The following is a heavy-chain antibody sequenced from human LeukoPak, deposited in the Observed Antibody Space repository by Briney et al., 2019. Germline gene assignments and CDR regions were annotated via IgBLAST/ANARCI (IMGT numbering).Heavy chain of an antibody. Sequence: ASVKVSCKASGGTFSSYAISWVRQAPGQGLEWMGGIIPIFGTANYAQKFQGRVTITTDESTSTAYMELSSLRSEDTAVYYCARVSYCSSTSCYGDTAMDERGGFDYWGQGTPVTVSS. CDR3: ARVSYCSSTSCYGDTAMDERGGFDY. CDR1: GGTFSSYA. J-gene: IGHJ4*02. D-gene: IGHD2-2*01. CDR2: IIPIFGTA. V-gene: IGHV1-69*05.